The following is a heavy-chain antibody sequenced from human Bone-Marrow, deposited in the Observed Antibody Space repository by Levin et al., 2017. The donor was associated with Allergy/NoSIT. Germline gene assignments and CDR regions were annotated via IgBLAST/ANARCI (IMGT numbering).Heavy chain of an antibody. CDR2: IDQSGNT. D-gene: IGHD2-15*01. CDR1: NYSISSGFH. Sequence: SETLSLTCAVSNYSISSGFHWGWIRQPPGKGLEWIGSIDQSGNTYYNPSLKSRVTISGDTSKNQFSLRLTSVSAADTAVYYCARTLGYCSGDGCYYYFDYWGQGTLVTLSS. CDR3: ARTLGYCSGDGCYYYFDY. V-gene: IGHV4-38-2*01. J-gene: IGHJ4*02.